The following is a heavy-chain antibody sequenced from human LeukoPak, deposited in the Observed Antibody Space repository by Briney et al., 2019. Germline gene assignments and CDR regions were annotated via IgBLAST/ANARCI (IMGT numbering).Heavy chain of an antibody. Sequence: GGSLRLSCAASGFTVSSNYMSWVRQAPGKGLEWVSVIYSGGSTYYADSVKGRFTISRDNSKNTLYLQMNSLRAEDTAVYYCARGRVGQWLVDAFDIWGQGTMVTVSS. CDR3: ARGRVGQWLVDAFDI. D-gene: IGHD6-19*01. V-gene: IGHV3-66*01. CDR2: IYSGGST. CDR1: GFTVSSNY. J-gene: IGHJ3*02.